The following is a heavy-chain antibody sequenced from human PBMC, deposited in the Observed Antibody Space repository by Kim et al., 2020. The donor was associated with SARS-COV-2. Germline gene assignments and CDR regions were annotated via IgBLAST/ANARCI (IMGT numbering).Heavy chain of an antibody. CDR3: ARDQGYGDYGIYDY. D-gene: IGHD4-17*01. V-gene: IGHV1-46*01. J-gene: IGHJ4*02. Sequence: AQKFQGRVTMTRDTSTSTVYMELSSLRSEDTAVYYCARDQGYGDYGIYDYWGQGTLVTVSS.